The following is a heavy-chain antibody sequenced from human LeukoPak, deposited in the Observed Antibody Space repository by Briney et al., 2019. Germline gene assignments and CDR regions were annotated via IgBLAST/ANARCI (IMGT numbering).Heavy chain of an antibody. CDR2: ISGSGGRA. CDR1: RFTFSNSA. D-gene: IGHD3-10*01. V-gene: IGHV3-23*01. J-gene: IGHJ4*02. Sequence: GGSLRLSCAASRFTFSNSAMIWVRQAPGTGLEWISSISGSGGRAYYADSVKGRFTVSRDNSKNALYLQMNSLRAEDTAVYYCAGEVRGVPYFLDYWGQGTLVTVSS. CDR3: AGEVRGVPYFLDY.